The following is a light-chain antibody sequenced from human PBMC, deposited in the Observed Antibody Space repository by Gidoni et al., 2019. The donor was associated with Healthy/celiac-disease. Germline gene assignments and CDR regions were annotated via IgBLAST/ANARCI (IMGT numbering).Light chain of an antibody. V-gene: IGLV2-23*02. CDR1: SSDVGSDNL. J-gene: IGLJ1*01. CDR2: EVS. CDR3: CSYAGSSTYV. Sequence: QSALTQPASVSGSPGQPITIPCTGTSSDVGSDNLVSWYQQRPGKAPKLMIYEVSKRPSGVSKRFSGSKSSNTASLTISGLQAEDEADYYCCSYAGSSTYVFGTGTKVTVL.